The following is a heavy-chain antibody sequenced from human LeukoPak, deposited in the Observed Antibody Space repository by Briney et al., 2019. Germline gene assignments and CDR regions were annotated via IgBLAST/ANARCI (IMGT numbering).Heavy chain of an antibody. CDR1: GFTFSSYG. CDR3: AKDLRRYCSSTSCSSPDF. Sequence: PGGSLRLSCAASGFTFSSYGMHWVRQAPGKGLEWVAVISYDGSNKYYADSVKGRFTISRDNSRNTLHLQMNSLRAEDTAVYYCAKDLRRYCSSTSCSSPDFWGQGTLVTVSS. D-gene: IGHD2-2*01. CDR2: ISYDGSNK. V-gene: IGHV3-30*18. J-gene: IGHJ4*02.